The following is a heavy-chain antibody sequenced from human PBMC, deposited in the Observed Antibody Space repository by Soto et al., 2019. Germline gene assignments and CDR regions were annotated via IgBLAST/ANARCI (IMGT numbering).Heavy chain of an antibody. CDR1: EYTFTSYD. Sequence: QVQLVQSGAEVKKPGASVKVSCEASEYTFTSYDINWVRQPTGQGLEWMGWMNPNSGNTGYAQKFQGRVTMTRNTSISTAYMELSSLRSEDTAVYYCARVRYSSGWYPQIFDYWGQGTLVTVSS. CDR3: ARVRYSSGWYPQIFDY. CDR2: MNPNSGNT. J-gene: IGHJ4*02. D-gene: IGHD6-19*01. V-gene: IGHV1-8*01.